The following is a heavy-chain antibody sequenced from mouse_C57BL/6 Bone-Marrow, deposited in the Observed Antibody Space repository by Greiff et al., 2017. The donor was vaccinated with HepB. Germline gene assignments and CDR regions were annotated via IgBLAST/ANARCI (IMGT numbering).Heavy chain of an antibody. V-gene: IGHV5-2*01. Sequence: DVMLVESGGGLVQPGESLKLSCESNEYEFPSHDMSWVRKTPEKRLELVAAINSDGGSTYYPDTMERRFIIARDNTKKTLYLQMSRLRSEDTALYYGAGFYYGSSLAAGFAYWGQGTRVTVSA. CDR1: EYEFPSHD. J-gene: IGHJ3*01. CDR3: AGFYYGSSLAAGFAY. D-gene: IGHD1-1*01. CDR2: INSDGGST.